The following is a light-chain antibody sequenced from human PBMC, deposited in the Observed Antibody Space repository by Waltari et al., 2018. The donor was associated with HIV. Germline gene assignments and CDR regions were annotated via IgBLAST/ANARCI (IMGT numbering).Light chain of an antibody. CDR2: SAS. CDR3: HQSSSLPLT. V-gene: IGKV6-21*02. J-gene: IGKJ4*01. CDR1: ESIGIS. Sequence: EIVMTQSPEFQSVAPQEKVTITCRASESIGISLPWYQMKADQSPRLLIKSASQSISGGPARFSGSGSGTDFTLTINSLEAEDAATYFCHQSSSLPLTFGGGTRVEIK.